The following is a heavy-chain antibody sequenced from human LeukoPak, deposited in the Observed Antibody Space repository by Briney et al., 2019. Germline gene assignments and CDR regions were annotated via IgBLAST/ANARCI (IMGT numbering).Heavy chain of an antibody. CDR1: GFTFSSYS. V-gene: IGHV3-21*01. D-gene: IGHD3-9*01. CDR3: ARDVGLRYFDAFDI. J-gene: IGHJ3*02. CDR2: ISSSSSYI. Sequence: GGSLRLSCAASGFTFSSYSMNWVRQAPGKGLEWVSSISSSSSYIYYADSVKGRFTISRDNAKNSLYLQMNSLRAEDTAVYYIARDVGLRYFDAFDICGQGTMVTVSS.